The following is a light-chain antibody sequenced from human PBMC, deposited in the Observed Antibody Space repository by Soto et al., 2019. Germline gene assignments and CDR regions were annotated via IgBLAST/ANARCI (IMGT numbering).Light chain of an antibody. CDR2: DAS. CDR3: QQYTNWPLT. V-gene: IGKV3-15*01. Sequence: EIVLTQSPATLSVSPGGRATLSCRASHIVSNNLAWYQQKPGQAPRLLIYDASTRATGIPARFSGSGSGTEFTLTISSLQSEDFAVYYCQQYTNWPLTFGGGTKVEIK. CDR1: HIVSNN. J-gene: IGKJ4*01.